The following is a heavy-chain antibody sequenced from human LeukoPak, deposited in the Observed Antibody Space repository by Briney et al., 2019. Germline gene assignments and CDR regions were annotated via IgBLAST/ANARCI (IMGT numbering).Heavy chain of an antibody. CDR3: ARSQVVTATGYYYYYMDV. V-gene: IGHV3-66*01. Sequence: PGGSLRLSCAVSGFTVSTNYMSWVRQAPGKGLEWVSVIYSGGAIHYADSVKGRFTISRDNSKNTLFLQMNSLRAEDTAVYYCARSQVVTATGYYYYYMDVWGKGTTVTVSS. J-gene: IGHJ6*03. CDR1: GFTVSTNY. CDR2: IYSGGAI. D-gene: IGHD2-21*02.